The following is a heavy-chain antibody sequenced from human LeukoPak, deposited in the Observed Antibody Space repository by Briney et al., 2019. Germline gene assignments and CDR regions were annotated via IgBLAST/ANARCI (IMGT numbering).Heavy chain of an antibody. CDR2: ISWNSGSI. D-gene: IGHD6-6*01. J-gene: IGHJ4*02. Sequence: GRSLRLSCAASGFTFDDYAMQWVRQAPGKGLEWVSGISWNSGSIGYADSVKGRFTISRDNAKKSLYLQMNSLRAEDTALYYCAKDIGFLGSSSGIDYWGQGTLVTVSS. CDR3: AKDIGFLGSSSGIDY. V-gene: IGHV3-9*01. CDR1: GFTFDDYA.